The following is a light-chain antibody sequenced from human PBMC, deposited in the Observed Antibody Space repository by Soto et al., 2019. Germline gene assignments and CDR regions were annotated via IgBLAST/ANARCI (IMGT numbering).Light chain of an antibody. CDR2: DAS. V-gene: IGKV3-11*01. Sequence: EVVLTQSPDTLSLPPGERAPLSCRASQSISRYLAWYQQKPGQAPRLLIYDASSRATGIPARFSGSGSGTDFTLTISSLEPEAFAVYSCQQLKDLPPQWTFGQETKVDIK. CDR1: QSISRY. J-gene: IGKJ1*01. CDR3: QQLKDLPPQWT.